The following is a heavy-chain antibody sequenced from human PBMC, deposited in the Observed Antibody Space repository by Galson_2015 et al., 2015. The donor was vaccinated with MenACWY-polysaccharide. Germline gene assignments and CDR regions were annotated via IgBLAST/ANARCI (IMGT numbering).Heavy chain of an antibody. Sequence: SLRLSCAVSEITFNTYAMSWVRQAPGKGLEWVAIIKQDGSEKYYVDSVEGRFSISRDNAKISLYLQMNSLRSEDTAVYYCARDPLDSSGYTRGAVFDLWGRGTLVTVSS. CDR1: EITFNTYA. J-gene: IGHJ2*01. D-gene: IGHD3-22*01. CDR3: ARDPLDSSGYTRGAVFDL. V-gene: IGHV3-7*01. CDR2: IKQDGSEK.